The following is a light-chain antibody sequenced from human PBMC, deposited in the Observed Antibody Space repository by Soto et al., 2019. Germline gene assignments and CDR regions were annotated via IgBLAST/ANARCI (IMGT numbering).Light chain of an antibody. CDR3: QQYNDWPPGT. Sequence: EIVMTQSPATLSVSPGERATLSCRASQNISSNLAWYQQKPGQAPRRLIYTASTRAIGIPARFSGSGSGTEFNLTISSLQSEDFVVYYYQQYNDWPPGTFGQGTKVEIK. CDR1: QNISSN. J-gene: IGKJ1*01. V-gene: IGKV3-15*01. CDR2: TAS.